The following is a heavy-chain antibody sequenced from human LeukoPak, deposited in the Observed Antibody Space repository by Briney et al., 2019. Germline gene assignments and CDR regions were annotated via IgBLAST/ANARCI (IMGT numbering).Heavy chain of an antibody. Sequence: GGSLRLSCAASGFTFSSYGMHWVRQAPGKGLEWVAVISYDGSNKYYADSVKGRFTISRDNSKNTLNLQMNSLRAEDTAVYYCAYPDSMNYYGMDVWGQGTTVTVSS. J-gene: IGHJ6*02. CDR3: AYPDSMNYYGMDV. CDR1: GFTFSSYG. CDR2: ISYDGSNK. D-gene: IGHD2-15*01. V-gene: IGHV3-30*03.